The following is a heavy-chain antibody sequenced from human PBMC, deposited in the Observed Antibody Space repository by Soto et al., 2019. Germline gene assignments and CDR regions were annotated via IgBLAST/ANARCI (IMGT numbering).Heavy chain of an antibody. V-gene: IGHV1-18*04. CDR3: AREYSYGPYYYYYGMDV. J-gene: IGHJ6*02. CDR2: ISAYNGNT. Sequence: GASVKVSCKASGCTFTSYGISWVRQAPGQGLEWMGWISAYNGNTNYAQKLQGRVTMTTDTSTSTAYMELRSLRSDDTAVYYCAREYSYGPYYYYYGMDVWGQGTTVTVSS. CDR1: GCTFTSYG. D-gene: IGHD5-18*01.